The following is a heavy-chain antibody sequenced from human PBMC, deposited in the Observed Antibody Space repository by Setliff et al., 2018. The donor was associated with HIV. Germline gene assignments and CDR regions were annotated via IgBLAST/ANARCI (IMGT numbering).Heavy chain of an antibody. CDR1: GYTLTELS. CDR3: DTGLQLWGGTVLDAFDT. J-gene: IGHJ3*02. Sequence: ASVTVSCKVSGYTLTELSMHWVRQAPGKGLVWMGGFDPEDGETIYAQKFQGRVTMTEYTSTDTAYMELRSLRSEDTAGYYCDTGLQLWGGTVLDAFDTWGQGTMVTVSS. V-gene: IGHV1-24*01. CDR2: FDPEDGET. D-gene: IGHD5-18*01.